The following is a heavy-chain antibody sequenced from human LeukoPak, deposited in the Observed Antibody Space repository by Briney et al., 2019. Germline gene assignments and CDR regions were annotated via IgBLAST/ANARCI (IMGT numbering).Heavy chain of an antibody. V-gene: IGHV4-39*07. D-gene: IGHD1-1*01. J-gene: IGHJ3*02. Sequence: SETLSLTCTVSGDSVTSSSYSWGWIRQSPGKGLEWIGTIYYYGSTYYNPSLKSRVTMSLDTSKNQFSLNLSSVTAADTAVFYCARLSTWNDGVDAFDIWPQGTMVTVSS. CDR1: GDSVTSSSYS. CDR3: ARLSTWNDGVDAFDI. CDR2: IYYYGST.